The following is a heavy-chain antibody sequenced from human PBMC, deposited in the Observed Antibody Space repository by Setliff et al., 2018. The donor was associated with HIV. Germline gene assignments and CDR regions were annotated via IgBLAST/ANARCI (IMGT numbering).Heavy chain of an antibody. Sequence: GGSLRLSCAASGFSFNNYNMNWVRQAPGKGLEWVSSISGSIRTYIYYADSVEGRFTISRDNAKNSLYLQMNGLRAEDTGIYYCTRVHSAYDVFAFDLWGQGTMVTVSS. CDR2: ISGSIRTYI. CDR3: TRVHSAYDVFAFDL. J-gene: IGHJ3*01. CDR1: GFSFNNYN. D-gene: IGHD5-12*01. V-gene: IGHV3-21*01.